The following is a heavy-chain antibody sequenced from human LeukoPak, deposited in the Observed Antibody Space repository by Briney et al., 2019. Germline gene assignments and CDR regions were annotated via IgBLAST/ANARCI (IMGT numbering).Heavy chain of an antibody. CDR2: ISWDAFSI. D-gene: IGHD6-6*01. CDR3: AKAVSRTRYSSSD. CDR1: GFNFGDYT. V-gene: IGHV3-43*01. J-gene: IGHJ4*02. Sequence: PGGSLRLSCVASGFNFGDYTMHWVRQPPGKGLEWVSLISWDAFSIYYSDSVKGRFTISRDNSKNSLYLQMNSLRTEDSGFYYCAKAVSRTRYSSSDWGQGTLVTVSS.